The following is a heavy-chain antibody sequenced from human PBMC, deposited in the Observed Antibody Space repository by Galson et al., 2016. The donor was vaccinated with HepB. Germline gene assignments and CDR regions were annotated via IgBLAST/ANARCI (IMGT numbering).Heavy chain of an antibody. CDR3: ARENPRPDILTGYYKVDGDPSYYGMDV. J-gene: IGHJ6*02. D-gene: IGHD3-9*01. CDR2: IYFIGST. CDR1: GGSVSSGSYY. Sequence: LSLTCTASGGSVSSGSYYWSWIRQPPGKGLEWIGYIYFIGSTNYNPSLRSRVTVSLDLSKNQFSLRLTSVTAADTAVYYCARENPRPDILTGYYKVDGDPSYYGMDVWGQGTTVTVSS. V-gene: IGHV4-61*01.